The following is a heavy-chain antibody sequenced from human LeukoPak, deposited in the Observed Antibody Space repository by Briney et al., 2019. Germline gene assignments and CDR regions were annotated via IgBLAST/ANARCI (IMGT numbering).Heavy chain of an antibody. J-gene: IGHJ4*02. CDR3: AREPAGDLDY. CDR1: GFTFSSYW. CDR2: IKQDGSEK. Sequence: GGSRRLSCAASGFTFSSYWMSWVRQAPAKGMEWVANIKQDGSEKYYVDSVKGRFTISRDNAKNSLYLQMNSLRAEDTAVYYCAREPAGDLDYWGQGTLVTVSS. V-gene: IGHV3-7*01.